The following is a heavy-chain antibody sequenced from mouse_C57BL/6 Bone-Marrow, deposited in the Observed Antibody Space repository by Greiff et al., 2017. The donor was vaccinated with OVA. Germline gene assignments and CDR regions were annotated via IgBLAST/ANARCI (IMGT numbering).Heavy chain of an antibody. D-gene: IGHD2-5*01. CDR1: GFTFSSYA. CDR3: ARSNYALDY. J-gene: IGHJ2*01. V-gene: IGHV5-4*03. Sequence: EVKLVESGGGLVKPGGSLKLSCAASGFTFSSYAMSWVRQTPEKRLEWVATISDGGSYTYYPDNVKGRFTISRDNAKNNLYLQMSHLKSEDTAMYYCARSNYALDYWGQGTTLTVSS. CDR2: ISDGGSYT.